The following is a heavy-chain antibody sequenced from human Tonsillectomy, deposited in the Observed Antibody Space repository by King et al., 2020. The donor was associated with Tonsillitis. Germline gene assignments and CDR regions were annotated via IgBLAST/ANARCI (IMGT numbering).Heavy chain of an antibody. CDR2: IHYSGST. CDR1: GGSISSFY. CDR3: AGDGAVAGNWFDH. D-gene: IGHD6-19*01. Sequence: QLQESGPGLVKPSETLSLTCTVSGGSISSFYWSWIRQPPGKGLEWIGYIHYSGSTNYNPSLKSRVTISMDTSKNQFSLKLSSVTAADTAVYYCAGDGAVAGNWFDHWGQGTLVTVSS. J-gene: IGHJ5*02. V-gene: IGHV4-59*01.